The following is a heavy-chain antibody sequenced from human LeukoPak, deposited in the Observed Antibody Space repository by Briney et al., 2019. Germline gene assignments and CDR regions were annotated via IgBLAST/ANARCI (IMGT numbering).Heavy chain of an antibody. D-gene: IGHD3-10*01. CDR3: ARGAHIGSGRGAWLTNIKKYYFDY. Sequence: SETLSLTCAVYGGSFSGYYWSWIRQPPGKGLEWIGEINHSGSTNYNPSLKSRVTISVDTSKNQFSLKLGSVTAADTAVYYCARGAHIGSGRGAWLTNIKKYYFDYWGQGTLVTVSS. J-gene: IGHJ4*02. V-gene: IGHV4-34*01. CDR1: GGSFSGYY. CDR2: INHSGST.